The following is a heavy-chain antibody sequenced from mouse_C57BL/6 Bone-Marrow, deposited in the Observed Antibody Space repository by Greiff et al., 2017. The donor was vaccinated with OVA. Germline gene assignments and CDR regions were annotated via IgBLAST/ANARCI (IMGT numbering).Heavy chain of an antibody. J-gene: IGHJ4*01. CDR3: ARHDPSYYAMDY. V-gene: IGHV2-6-1*01. Sequence: VKVVESGPGLVAPSQSLSITCTVSGFSLTSYGVHWVRQPPGKGLEWLVVIWSDGSTTYNSALKSRLSISKDNSKSQVFLKMNSLQTDDTAMYYCARHDPSYYAMDYWGQGTSVTVSS. CDR1: GFSLTSYG. CDR2: IWSDGST.